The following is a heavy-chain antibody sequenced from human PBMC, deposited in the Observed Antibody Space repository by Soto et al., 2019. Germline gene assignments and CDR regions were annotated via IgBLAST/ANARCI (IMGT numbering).Heavy chain of an antibody. V-gene: IGHV3-53*01. CDR1: GFTVSSNY. Sequence: GGSLRLSCAASGFTVSSNYMSWVRQAPGKGLEWVSVIYSGGSTYYADSVKGRFTISRDNSKNTLYLQMNSLRAEDTAVYYCARSLGGYCSSTSCYALASYGMDVWGQGTTVTVSS. J-gene: IGHJ6*02. CDR2: IYSGGST. CDR3: ARSLGGYCSSTSCYALASYGMDV. D-gene: IGHD2-2*01.